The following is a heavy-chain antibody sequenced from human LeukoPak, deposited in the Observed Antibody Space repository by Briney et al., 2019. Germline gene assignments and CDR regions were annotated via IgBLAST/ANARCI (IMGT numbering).Heavy chain of an antibody. V-gene: IGHV4-31*03. Sequence: TSETLSLTCTVSGGSISSGGYYWSWIRQHPGKGLEWIGYIYYSGSTYYNPSLKSRVTISVDMSKNQFSLKLSSVTAADTAVYYCARGHYYDSRDYWGQGTLVTVSS. CDR1: GGSISSGGYY. CDR2: IYYSGST. J-gene: IGHJ4*02. D-gene: IGHD3-22*01. CDR3: ARGHYYDSRDY.